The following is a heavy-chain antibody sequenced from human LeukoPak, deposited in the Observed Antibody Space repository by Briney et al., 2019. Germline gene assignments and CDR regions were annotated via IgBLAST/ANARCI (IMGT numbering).Heavy chain of an antibody. CDR3: ASAGNYDFWSGYYLPH. Sequence: PGRSLRLYCAASGFTFSSYAMHWVRQAPGKGLEWVAVISYDGSNKYYADSVKGRFTISRDNSKNTLYLQMNSLRAEDTAVYYCASAGNYDFWSGYYLPHWGQGTLVTVSS. V-gene: IGHV3-30*04. CDR2: ISYDGSNK. J-gene: IGHJ1*01. CDR1: GFTFSSYA. D-gene: IGHD3-3*01.